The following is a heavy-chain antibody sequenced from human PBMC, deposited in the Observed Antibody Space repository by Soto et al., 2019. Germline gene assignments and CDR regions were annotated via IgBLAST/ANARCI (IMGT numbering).Heavy chain of an antibody. V-gene: IGHV3-74*01. CDR1: AFTFKNHW. Sequence: EVQLVESGGGLVQPGGSQRLSCAASAFTFKNHWMHWVRQVPGKGPVWASRINGDGSFTSYADAVKGRFTISRDNAKNSLSLQMNSLRAEDTAVYYCAREIYDDYDSSGFDHWGQGTLVTVSS. J-gene: IGHJ4*02. D-gene: IGHD3-22*01. CDR3: AREIYDDYDSSGFDH. CDR2: INGDGSFT.